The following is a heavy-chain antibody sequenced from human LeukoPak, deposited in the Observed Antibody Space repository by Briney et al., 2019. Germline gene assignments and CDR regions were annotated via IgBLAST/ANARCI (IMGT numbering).Heavy chain of an antibody. CDR2: IYYSGST. J-gene: IGHJ4*02. CDR1: GGSISSGGYY. CDR3: ARAGFWSGYDY. Sequence: SQTLSLTCNVSGGSISSGGYYWSWIRRHPGEGLEWIGYIYYSGSTYYNPSLKSRVTISVDTSKNQFSLKLSSVTAADTAVYYCARAGFWSGYDYWGQGTLVTVSS. V-gene: IGHV4-31*03. D-gene: IGHD3-3*01.